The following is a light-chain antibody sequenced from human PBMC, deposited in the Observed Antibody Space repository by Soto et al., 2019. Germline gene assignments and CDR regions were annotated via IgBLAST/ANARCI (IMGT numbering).Light chain of an antibody. CDR2: DAS. J-gene: IGKJ1*01. V-gene: IGKV1-5*01. CDR1: QSISSY. CDR3: QQYNGFRT. Sequence: PATLSVSPGERVTITCRASQSISSYLNWYQQKPGQAPKLLIYDASSLQSGVPSRFSGSGSGTEFTLTISSLQPDDFATYYCQQYNGFRTFGQGTKVDIK.